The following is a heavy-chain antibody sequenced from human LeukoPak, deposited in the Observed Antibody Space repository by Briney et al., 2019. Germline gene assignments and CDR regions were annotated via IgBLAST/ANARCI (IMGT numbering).Heavy chain of an antibody. Sequence: GASVKVSCKTSGYTFSCHGFTWVRQAPGQGLEWMGWFSANSGKTYYAQKFQGRVTMTTDTSTSTAYMELRSLRSDDTAVYYCARPNNYYDDNGYYNYFDPWGQGTLVTVSS. D-gene: IGHD3-22*01. CDR1: GYTFSCHG. V-gene: IGHV1-18*01. CDR2: FSANSGKT. CDR3: ARPNNYYDDNGYYNYFDP. J-gene: IGHJ5*02.